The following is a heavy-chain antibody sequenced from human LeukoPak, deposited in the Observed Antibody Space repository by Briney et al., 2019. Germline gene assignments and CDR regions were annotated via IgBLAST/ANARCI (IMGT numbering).Heavy chain of an antibody. J-gene: IGHJ5*02. V-gene: IGHV1-8*01. D-gene: IGHD3-3*01. CDR1: GYTFTSYD. Sequence: ASVKVSCKASGYTFTSYDINWVRQATGQGLEWMGWMNPNSGNTGYAQKFQGRVTMTRNTSISTAYMELSSLRSEDTAVYYCARGFAYYDFWSGYYPQCNWFDPWSQGTLVTVSS. CDR2: MNPNSGNT. CDR3: ARGFAYYDFWSGYYPQCNWFDP.